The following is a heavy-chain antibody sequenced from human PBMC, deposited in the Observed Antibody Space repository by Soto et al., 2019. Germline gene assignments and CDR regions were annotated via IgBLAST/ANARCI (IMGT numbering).Heavy chain of an antibody. CDR3: ARDHKGGYYYYGMDV. CDR2: ISSSGSTI. J-gene: IGHJ6*02. V-gene: IGHV3-48*03. CDR1: GFTFSSYE. Sequence: PGGSLRLSCAASGFTFSSYEMSWVRQAPGKGLEWVSYISSSGSTIYYADSVKGRSTISRDNAKNSLYLQMNSLRAEDTAVYYCARDHKGGYYYYGMDVWGQGTTVTVSS.